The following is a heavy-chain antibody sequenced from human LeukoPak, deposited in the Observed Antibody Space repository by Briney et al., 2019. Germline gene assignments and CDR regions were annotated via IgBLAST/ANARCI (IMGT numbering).Heavy chain of an antibody. CDR3: ARRYCSGGSCYRDHWFDP. Sequence: GSSVKVSCKASGGTFSSYAISWVRQAPGQGLEWMGGIIPIFGTANYAQKFQGRVTITADESTSTAYMELSSLRSEDTAVYYCARRYCSGGSCYRDHWFDPWGQGTLVTVSS. CDR2: IIPIFGTA. D-gene: IGHD2-15*01. CDR1: GGTFSSYA. V-gene: IGHV1-69*01. J-gene: IGHJ5*02.